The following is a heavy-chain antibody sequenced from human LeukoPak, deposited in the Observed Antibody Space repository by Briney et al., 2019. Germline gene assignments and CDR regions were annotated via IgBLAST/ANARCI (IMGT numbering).Heavy chain of an antibody. D-gene: IGHD4-23*01. V-gene: IGHV4-59*08. CDR1: GGSIRGYY. Sequence: SETLSLTCTVSGGSIRGYYWSWIRQPPGKRLEWIAYIYNSVTTNYNPSLKSRLTISVDTSENQISLKLSSVTAADTAVYYCATSHNDYGGPWGQGTLVTVSS. CDR3: ATSHNDYGGP. J-gene: IGHJ5*02. CDR2: IYNSVTT.